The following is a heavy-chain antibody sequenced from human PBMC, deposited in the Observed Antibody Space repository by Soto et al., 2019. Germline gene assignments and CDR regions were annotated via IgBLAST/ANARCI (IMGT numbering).Heavy chain of an antibody. CDR3: AKASLWFGEFPHYYMDV. V-gene: IGHV3-23*01. Sequence: PGGSLRLSCAAFGFTFSSFAMSWVLQAPGKGLEWVSAISGSGGSTYYADSVKGRFTISRDNSKNTLYLQMNSLRAEDTAVYYCAKASLWFGEFPHYYMDVWGKGTTVTVSS. D-gene: IGHD3-10*01. CDR1: GFTFSSFA. CDR2: ISGSGGST. J-gene: IGHJ6*03.